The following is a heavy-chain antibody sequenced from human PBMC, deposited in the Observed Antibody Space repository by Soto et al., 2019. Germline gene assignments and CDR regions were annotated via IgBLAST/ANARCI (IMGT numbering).Heavy chain of an antibody. CDR2: ISGSGGNT. Sequence: PGGSLRLSCAASGFTFSSYAMSWVRQAPGKGLECVSFISGSGGNTYYADSVKGRFTISRDNSKNTLYLQMNSLRAEDTAVYYCAKGYYGMDVWGQGTTVTVSS. CDR3: AKGYYGMDV. J-gene: IGHJ6*02. CDR1: GFTFSSYA. V-gene: IGHV3-23*01.